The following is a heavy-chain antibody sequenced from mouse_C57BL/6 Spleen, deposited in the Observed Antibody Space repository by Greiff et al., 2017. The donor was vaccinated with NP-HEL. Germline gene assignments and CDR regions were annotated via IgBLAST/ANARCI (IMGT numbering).Heavy chain of an antibody. CDR2: IRSKSNNYAT. V-gene: IGHV10-1*01. CDR3: VRNDHDEGYAMDY. Sequence: EVQGVESGGGLVQPKGSLKLSCAASGFSFNTYAMNWVRQAPGKGLEWVARIRSKSNNYATYYADSVKDRFTISRDDSESMLYLQMNNLKTEDTAMYYCVRNDHDEGYAMDYWGQGTSVTVSS. J-gene: IGHJ4*01. CDR1: GFSFNTYA.